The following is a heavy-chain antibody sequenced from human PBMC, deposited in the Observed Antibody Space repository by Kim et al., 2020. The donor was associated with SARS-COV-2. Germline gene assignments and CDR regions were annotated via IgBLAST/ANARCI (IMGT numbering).Heavy chain of an antibody. CDR2: VRSDGTTT. D-gene: IGHD3-10*01. CDR1: GFTFSSYG. V-gene: IGHV3-74*03. Sequence: GGSLRLSCAASGFTFSSYGMHWVRQAPGKGLVWVSRVRSDGTTTTYADSVKGRFTISRDNAKNTLYLQMNSLTAEDTAVYFCVGYGSRTYFNGWGQGTLVTVST. CDR3: VGYGSRTYFNG. J-gene: IGHJ4*02.